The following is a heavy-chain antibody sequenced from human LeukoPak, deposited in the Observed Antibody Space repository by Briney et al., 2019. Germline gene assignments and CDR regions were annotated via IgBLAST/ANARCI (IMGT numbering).Heavy chain of an antibody. Sequence: ASVKVSCKASGYTFTSYGISWVRQAPGQGLEWMGWISAYNGNTNYAQKLQGRVTMTTDTSTSTAYMELRSLRSDDTAVYYCAKFMFAKKLLGCSDYWGQGTLVTVSS. CDR2: ISAYNGNT. D-gene: IGHD1-26*01. V-gene: IGHV1-18*01. J-gene: IGHJ4*02. CDR1: GYTFTSYG. CDR3: AKFMFAKKLLGCSDY.